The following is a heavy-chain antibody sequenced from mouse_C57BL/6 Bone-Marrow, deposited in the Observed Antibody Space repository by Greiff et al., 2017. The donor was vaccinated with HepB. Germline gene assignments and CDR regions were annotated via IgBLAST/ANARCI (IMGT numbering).Heavy chain of an antibody. Sequence: VQLQQPGAELVKPGASVKMSCKASGYTFTSYWITWVKQRPGQGLEWIGDIYPGSGSTNYNEKFKSKATLTVDTSSSTAYMQLSSLTSEDSAVYYCARERVLIRYWYFDVWGTGTTVTVAS. CDR1: GYTFTSYW. CDR3: ARERVLIRYWYFDV. D-gene: IGHD1-1*01. CDR2: IYPGSGST. V-gene: IGHV1-55*01. J-gene: IGHJ1*03.